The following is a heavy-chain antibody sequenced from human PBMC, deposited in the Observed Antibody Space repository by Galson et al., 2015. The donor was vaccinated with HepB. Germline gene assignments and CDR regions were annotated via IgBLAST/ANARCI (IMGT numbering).Heavy chain of an antibody. CDR1: GVSVSSNSAA. J-gene: IGHJ5*02. D-gene: IGHD3-9*01. CDR3: ARGTIARGWFDP. V-gene: IGHV6-1*01. Sequence: CAISGVSVSSNSAAWNWIRQSPSRGLEWLGRTYYRSKWYNDYAESVKSRITINPDTSKNRFSLQLSSLTPEDTAVYYCARGTIARGWFDPWGQGTLVTVSS. CDR2: TYYRSKWYN.